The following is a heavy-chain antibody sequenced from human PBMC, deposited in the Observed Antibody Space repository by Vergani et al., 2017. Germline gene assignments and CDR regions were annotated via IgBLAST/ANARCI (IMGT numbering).Heavy chain of an antibody. D-gene: IGHD2-21*02. Sequence: QVQLVQSGAEVKKPGASVKVSCKASGYTFTSYYMHWVRQAPGQGLEWMGGVIPIFGTANYAQKFQGRVTITSDESTSTAYMELSSLRSEDTAVYYCASKMQEEVVTAISWHYGMDVWGQGP. J-gene: IGHJ6*02. CDR3: ASKMQEEVVTAISWHYGMDV. V-gene: IGHV1-69*01. CDR2: VIPIFGTA. CDR1: GYTFTSYY.